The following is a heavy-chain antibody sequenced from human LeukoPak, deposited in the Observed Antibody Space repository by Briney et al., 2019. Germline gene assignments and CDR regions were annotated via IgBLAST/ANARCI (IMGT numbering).Heavy chain of an antibody. Sequence: SETLSLTCTVSGGSISSYYWSWIRQPPGKGLEWIGYIYYSGSTNYNPSLKSRVTISVDTSKNQFSLKLSSVTAADTAVYYCARALLLGDYFDYWGQGTLVTVSS. D-gene: IGHD3-10*01. CDR3: ARALLLGDYFDY. J-gene: IGHJ4*02. CDR2: IYYSGST. V-gene: IGHV4-59*01. CDR1: GGSISSYY.